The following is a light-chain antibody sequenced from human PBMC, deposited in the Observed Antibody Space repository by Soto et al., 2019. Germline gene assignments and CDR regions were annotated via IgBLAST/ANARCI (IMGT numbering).Light chain of an antibody. J-gene: IGKJ5*01. CDR1: QSVSRY. CDR2: DAS. CDR3: QERSNWPIT. Sequence: EIVLTQSPGSLSLSPGERAALSCKASQSVSRYLAWYQHKPGQAPRLLIYDASNRATGFPARFSGSGSGTDFTLTISSLEPEDFAVYYCQERSNWPITFGQGTLLEIK. V-gene: IGKV3-11*01.